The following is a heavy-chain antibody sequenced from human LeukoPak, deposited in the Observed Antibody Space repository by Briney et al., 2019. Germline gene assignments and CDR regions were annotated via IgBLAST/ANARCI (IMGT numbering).Heavy chain of an antibody. D-gene: IGHD4-23*01. Sequence: ASVKVSCKASGYTFTGAYMHWVRQAPGQGLEWVGWINPNSGETKFVPKFQGRVTMTRDTSLSTAFMDLGGLRSDDTAVYYCAGVLFNSGYDSWGQGSLVTVSS. CDR3: AGVLFNSGYDS. J-gene: IGHJ5*01. V-gene: IGHV1-2*02. CDR2: INPNSGET. CDR1: GYTFTGAY.